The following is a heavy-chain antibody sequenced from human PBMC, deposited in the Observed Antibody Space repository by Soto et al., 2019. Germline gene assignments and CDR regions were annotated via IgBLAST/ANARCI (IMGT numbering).Heavy chain of an antibody. J-gene: IGHJ5*02. CDR2: INHTGGT. Sequence: SETLSLTCAVYGGSVNGYYWNWIRQPPGKGLEWIGEINHTGGTHYNQSLKSRVTMSVDTSKNQFSLRLSSVTAADTAIYYCATRITVFGLLIPPSDPRGKGTQVTVSS. CDR3: ATRITVFGLLIPPSDP. V-gene: IGHV4-34*01. CDR1: GGSVNGYY. D-gene: IGHD3-3*01.